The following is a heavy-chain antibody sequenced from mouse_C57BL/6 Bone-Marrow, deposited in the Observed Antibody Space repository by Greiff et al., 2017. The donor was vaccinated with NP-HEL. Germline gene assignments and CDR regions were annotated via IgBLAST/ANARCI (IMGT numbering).Heavy chain of an antibody. V-gene: IGHV5-6*01. CDR3: ASIYYDYDEGFAY. D-gene: IGHD2-4*01. CDR2: ISSGGSYT. Sequence: EVKLMESGGDLVKPGGSLKLSCAASGFTFSSYGMSWVRQTPDKRLEWVATISSGGSYTYYPDSVKGRFTISRDNAKNTLYLQMSRLKSEDTAMYYCASIYYDYDEGFAYWGQGTLVTVSA. J-gene: IGHJ3*01. CDR1: GFTFSSYG.